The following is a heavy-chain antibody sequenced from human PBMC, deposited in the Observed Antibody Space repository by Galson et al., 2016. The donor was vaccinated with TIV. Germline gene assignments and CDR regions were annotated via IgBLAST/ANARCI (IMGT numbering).Heavy chain of an antibody. CDR3: ARDPRLYGDYSLGYFDY. CDR2: IWFDGSIE. J-gene: IGHJ4*02. Sequence: SRRLSCAASGFTFSAYGMHWVRQAPGKGLEWVAVIWFDGSIEYYADSVKGRFTISRDNSKNTLSLQMNSLRAEDTAVYYCARDPRLYGDYSLGYFDYWGQGTLVTVSS. CDR1: GFTFSAYG. D-gene: IGHD4-17*01. V-gene: IGHV3-33*01.